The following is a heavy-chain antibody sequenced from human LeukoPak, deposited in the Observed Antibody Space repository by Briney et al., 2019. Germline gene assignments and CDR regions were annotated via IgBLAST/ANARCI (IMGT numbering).Heavy chain of an antibody. CDR1: GYTFTRYV. J-gene: IGHJ4*02. CDR3: ARATHYGDYYPEGFDY. Sequence: ASVKVSCKASGYTFTRYVMHWVRQAPGQRLEWMGWINAGDGNTKNSQKFQGRVTITRDTSANTVYMELSSLRSEDTAVYYCARATHYGDYYPEGFDYRGQGTLITVSS. D-gene: IGHD4-17*01. V-gene: IGHV1-3*01. CDR2: INAGDGNT.